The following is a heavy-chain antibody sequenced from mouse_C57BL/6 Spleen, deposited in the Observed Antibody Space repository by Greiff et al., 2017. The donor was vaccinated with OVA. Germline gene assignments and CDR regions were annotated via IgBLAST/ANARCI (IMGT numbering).Heavy chain of an antibody. V-gene: IGHV1-82*01. CDR2: IYPGDGDT. Sequence: VQRVESGPELVKPGASVKISCKASGYAFSSSWMNWVKQRPGKGLEWIGRIYPGDGDTNYNGKFKGKATLTADKSSSTAYMQLSSLTSEDSAVYFCARGPYYDYYFDYWGQGTTLTVSS. J-gene: IGHJ2*01. CDR3: ARGPYYDYYFDY. CDR1: GYAFSSSW. D-gene: IGHD2-4*01.